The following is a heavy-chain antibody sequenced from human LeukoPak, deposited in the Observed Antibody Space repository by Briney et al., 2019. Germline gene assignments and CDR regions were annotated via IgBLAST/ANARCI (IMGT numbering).Heavy chain of an antibody. J-gene: IGHJ4*02. D-gene: IGHD3-22*01. Sequence: GGSLRLSCAASGFTFSDYYMSWIRQAPGKGLEWVSYISSSGSTIYYADSVKGRFTTSRDNAKNSLYLQMNSLRAEDTAVYYCARDNYYDSSGFDYWGQGTLVTVSS. CDR3: ARDNYYDSSGFDY. V-gene: IGHV3-11*01. CDR1: GFTFSDYY. CDR2: ISSSGSTI.